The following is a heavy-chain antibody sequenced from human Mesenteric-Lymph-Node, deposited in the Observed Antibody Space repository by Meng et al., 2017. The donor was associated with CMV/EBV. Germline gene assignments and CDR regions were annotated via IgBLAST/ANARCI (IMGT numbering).Heavy chain of an antibody. Sequence: GGSLRLSCAASGFTFSSYEMNWVRQAPGKGLEWVSYISSSGSTIYYADSVKGRFTISRDNAKNSLYLQMNSLRAEDTAVYYCARDQGSGSSNGDGFDYWGQGTLVTVSS. CDR2: ISSSGSTI. D-gene: IGHD1-26*01. V-gene: IGHV3-48*03. J-gene: IGHJ4*02. CDR3: ARDQGSGSSNGDGFDY. CDR1: GFTFSSYE.